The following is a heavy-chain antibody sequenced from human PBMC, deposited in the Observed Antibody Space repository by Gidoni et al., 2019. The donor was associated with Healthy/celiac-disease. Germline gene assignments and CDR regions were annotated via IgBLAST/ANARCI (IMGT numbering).Heavy chain of an antibody. CDR2: ISSSSSTI. CDR1: GFTFSIYS. J-gene: IGHJ6*02. CDR3: ARDITGSSWYYYYGMDV. D-gene: IGHD6-13*01. V-gene: IGHV3-48*02. Sequence: EVQLVESGGGLVQPGGSLRLSCAASGFTFSIYSMNWVRQAPGKGLECVSYISSSSSTIYYADSVKGRFTISRDNAKNSLYLQMNSLRDEDTAVYYCARDITGSSWYYYYGMDVWGQGTTVTVSS.